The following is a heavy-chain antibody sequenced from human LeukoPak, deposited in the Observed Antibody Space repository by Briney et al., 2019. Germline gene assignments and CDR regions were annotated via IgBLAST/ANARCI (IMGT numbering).Heavy chain of an antibody. Sequence: GGSLRLSCAASGFTFSSYATSWVRQAPGKGLEWVSAISGSGGSTYYADSVKGRFTISRDNSKNTLYLQMNSLRAEDTAVYYCAKDQDSSGSEPFDYWGQGTLVTVSS. CDR2: ISGSGGST. J-gene: IGHJ4*02. CDR1: GFTFSSYA. D-gene: IGHD6-19*01. V-gene: IGHV3-23*01. CDR3: AKDQDSSGSEPFDY.